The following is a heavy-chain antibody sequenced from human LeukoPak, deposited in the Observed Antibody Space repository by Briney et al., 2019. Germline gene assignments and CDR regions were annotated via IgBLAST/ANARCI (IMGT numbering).Heavy chain of an antibody. D-gene: IGHD1-7*01. Sequence: GRSLRLSCAASGFTFSSYGMHWVRQAPGKGLEWVALISYDGSNKYYADSVKGRFTISRDNSKSTLFLQMNSLRAEDTAVYYCAKNNNWNYVFDYWGQGIPVTVSS. CDR2: ISYDGSNK. CDR1: GFTFSSYG. CDR3: AKNNNWNYVFDY. J-gene: IGHJ4*02. V-gene: IGHV3-30*18.